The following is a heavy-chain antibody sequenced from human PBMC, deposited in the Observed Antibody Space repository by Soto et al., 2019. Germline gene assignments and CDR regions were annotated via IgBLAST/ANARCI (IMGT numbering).Heavy chain of an antibody. CDR3: ASRILGGPGDWWFDT. V-gene: IGHV1-46*01. Sequence: ASLKVSCKASGFTLTNYYIHWLRQTPGQGLEWMGIINPSSGDTHYAQKFQGRVTMTRDTSTSTVYLEVSGLRSDDTALYYCASRILGGPGDWWFDTWGQGTLFTVYS. CDR2: INPSSGDT. J-gene: IGHJ5*02. D-gene: IGHD3-10*01. CDR1: GFTLTNYY.